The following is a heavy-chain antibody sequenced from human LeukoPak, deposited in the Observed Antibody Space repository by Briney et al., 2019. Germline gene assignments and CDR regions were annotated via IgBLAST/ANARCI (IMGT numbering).Heavy chain of an antibody. D-gene: IGHD3-22*01. CDR1: GGSISSYY. V-gene: IGHV4-59*01. J-gene: IGHJ4*02. CDR3: ARGAYDQYYFDY. Sequence: SETLSLTCTVSGGSISSYYWSWIRQPPGKGLEWIGYIYYSGSTNYNPSLKSRVTISVDPSKNQFSLKLGSVTAADTAVYYCARGAYDQYYFDYWGQGTLVTVSS. CDR2: IYYSGST.